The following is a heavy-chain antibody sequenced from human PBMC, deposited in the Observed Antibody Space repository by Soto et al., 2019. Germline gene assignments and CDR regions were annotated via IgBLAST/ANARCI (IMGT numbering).Heavy chain of an antibody. D-gene: IGHD4-17*01. CDR3: ARGYGGYFHWFDP. V-gene: IGHV1-3*01. J-gene: IGHJ5*02. CDR1: GYTFTSYA. Sequence: QVQLVPSGAEVKKPGASVKVSCKASGYTFTSYAMHWVREAPGQRLEWMGWINAGNGNTKYSQKFQGRVTITRDTSASTAYMDLSSLRSEATAVYYCARGYGGYFHWFDPWGQGTLVTVSS. CDR2: INAGNGNT.